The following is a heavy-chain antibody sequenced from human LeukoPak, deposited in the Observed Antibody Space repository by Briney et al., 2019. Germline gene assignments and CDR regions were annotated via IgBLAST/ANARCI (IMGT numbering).Heavy chain of an antibody. V-gene: IGHV3-23*01. CDR2: ISGSGGST. CDR3: AKDGLVGATTGFDY. CDR1: GFIFSSYA. J-gene: IGHJ4*02. D-gene: IGHD1-26*01. Sequence: GGSLRLSCAASGFIFSSYAMSWVRQAPGKGLEWVSAISGSGGSTYYADSVKGRFTISRDNSKNTLYLQMNSLRAEDTAVYYRAKDGLVGATTGFDYWGQGTLVTVSS.